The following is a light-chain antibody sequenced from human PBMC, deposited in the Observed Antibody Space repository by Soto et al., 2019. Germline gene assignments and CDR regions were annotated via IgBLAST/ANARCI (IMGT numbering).Light chain of an antibody. CDR1: SSNIGSNA. CDR3: AGWDDYLNAWV. J-gene: IGLJ3*02. Sequence: QSVLTQPPSASGTPGQRVTISCSGSSSNIGSNAVNWYQQFPGTAPKLLIYTNNQRPSGVPDRFSGSKSGTSASLAISGLQSEDEGDYYCAGWDDYLNAWVFGGGTKVTVL. V-gene: IGLV1-44*01. CDR2: TNN.